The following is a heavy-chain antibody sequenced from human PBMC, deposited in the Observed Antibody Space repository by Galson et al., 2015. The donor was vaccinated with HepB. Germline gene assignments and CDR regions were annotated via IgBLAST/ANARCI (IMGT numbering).Heavy chain of an antibody. Sequence: SLRLSCAASGFTFSSYAMHWVRQAPGKGLEWVAVISYDGSNKYYADSVKGRFTISRDNSKNTLYLQMNSLRAEDTAVYYCARDLSPGYSSSWYGRWNAFDIWGQGTMVTVSS. CDR2: ISYDGSNK. CDR1: GFTFSSYA. V-gene: IGHV3-30*04. J-gene: IGHJ3*02. CDR3: ARDLSPGYSSSWYGRWNAFDI. D-gene: IGHD6-13*01.